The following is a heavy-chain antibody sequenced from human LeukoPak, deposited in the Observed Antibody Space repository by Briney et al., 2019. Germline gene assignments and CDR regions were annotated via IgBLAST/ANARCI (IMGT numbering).Heavy chain of an antibody. CDR2: IWYDGSNK. CDR3: ARDGAKWLQLIGFGDY. CDR1: GFTFSSYG. J-gene: IGHJ4*02. V-gene: IGHV3-33*01. D-gene: IGHD5-24*01. Sequence: PGGSLRLSCAASGFTFSSYGMHWVRQAPGKGLEWVAVIWYDGSNKYYADSVKGRFTISRDNSKNTLYLQMNSLRAEDTAVYYCARDGAKWLQLIGFGDYWGQGTLVTVSS.